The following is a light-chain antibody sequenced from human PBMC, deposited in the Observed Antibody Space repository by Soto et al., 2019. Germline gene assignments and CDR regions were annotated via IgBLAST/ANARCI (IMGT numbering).Light chain of an antibody. V-gene: IGLV2-14*01. Sequence: QSVLTQPASVSGSPGQSITISCTGTNSDVGGYNYVSWYQQHPGKAPELMIYEVSHRPSGVSNRFSGSKSDNTASLTISGLQAEDDADYYCSSYTSTSTLHVFGTVTKETVL. CDR1: NSDVGGYNY. CDR3: SSYTSTSTLHV. J-gene: IGLJ1*01. CDR2: EVS.